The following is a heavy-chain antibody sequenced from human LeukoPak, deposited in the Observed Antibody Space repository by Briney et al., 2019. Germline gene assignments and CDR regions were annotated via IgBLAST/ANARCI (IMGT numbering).Heavy chain of an antibody. CDR3: ANWGPVRNSNFDY. Sequence: AGGSLRLSCAASGFTFSNFNMNWVRQAPGKGLEWISYISGSNSTIYYADSVKGRFTISRDNAKNTLYLQMNSLRAEDTAVYYCANWGPVRNSNFDYWGQGTLVTVSS. CDR2: ISGSNSTI. J-gene: IGHJ4*02. V-gene: IGHV3-48*04. CDR1: GFTFSNFN. D-gene: IGHD4-23*01.